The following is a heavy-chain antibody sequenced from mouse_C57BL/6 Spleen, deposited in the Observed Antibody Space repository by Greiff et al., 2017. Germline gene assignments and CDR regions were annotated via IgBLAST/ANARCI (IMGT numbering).Heavy chain of an antibody. CDR2: IDPENGDT. V-gene: IGHV14-4*01. J-gene: IGHJ2*01. CDR1: GFNIKDYY. Sequence: VQLQQSGAELVRPGASVKLSCTASGFNIKDYYMHWVKQRPEQGLEWIGWIDPENGDTEYASKFQGKATITADTSSNTAYLQLSSLTSEDTAVYYCTIPSYGSSYGYWGQGTTLTVSS. D-gene: IGHD1-1*01. CDR3: TIPSYGSSYGY.